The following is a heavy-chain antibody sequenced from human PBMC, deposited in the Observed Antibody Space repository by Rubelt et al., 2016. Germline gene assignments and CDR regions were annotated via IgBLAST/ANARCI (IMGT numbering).Heavy chain of an antibody. CDR1: TFSSYS. Sequence: TFSSYSMNWVRQAPGKGLEWVSSISSSSSYIYYADSVKGRFTIPRDNAKNSLYLQMNSLRAEDTAVYYCARDPGDDAFDIWGQGTMVTVSS. V-gene: IGHV3-21*01. D-gene: IGHD3-10*01. CDR3: ARDPGDDAFDI. CDR2: ISSSSSYI. J-gene: IGHJ3*02.